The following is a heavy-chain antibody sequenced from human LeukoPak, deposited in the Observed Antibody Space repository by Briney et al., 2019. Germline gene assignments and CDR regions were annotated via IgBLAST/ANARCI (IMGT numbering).Heavy chain of an antibody. D-gene: IGHD3-22*01. V-gene: IGHV3-23*01. CDR3: AKDLRVMEYYYDSSGYYSELDY. CDR1: GFTFSSYG. Sequence: AGGSLRLSCAASGFTFSSYGMSWVRQAPGKGLEWVSAISGSGGSTYYADSVKGRFTISRDNSKNTLYLQMNSLRAEDTAVYYCAKDLRVMEYYYDSSGYYSELDYWGQGTLVTVSS. CDR2: ISGSGGST. J-gene: IGHJ4*02.